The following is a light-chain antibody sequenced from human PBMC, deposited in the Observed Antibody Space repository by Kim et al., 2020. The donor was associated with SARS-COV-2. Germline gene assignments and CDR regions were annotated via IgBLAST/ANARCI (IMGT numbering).Light chain of an antibody. CDR1: QSMSSW. Sequence: DIQMTQSPSTLSASVGDRVTITCRASQSMSSWLAWYQQKPGKAPKILIYKASNLESGVPSRFSGSGSGTEFTLTISSLQPDDFATYYCQQYKSYPYTFGQGTKLEI. V-gene: IGKV1-5*03. CDR2: KAS. CDR3: QQYKSYPYT. J-gene: IGKJ2*01.